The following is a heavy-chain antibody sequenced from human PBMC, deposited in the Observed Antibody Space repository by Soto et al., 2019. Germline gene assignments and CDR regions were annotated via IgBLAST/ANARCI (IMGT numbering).Heavy chain of an antibody. CDR1: GYTFTTHG. Sequence: ASVKVSCKASGYTFTTHGISWVRQVPGRGLEWMGWVRGDNGHTNYAQSLQGRVTMTTDTSTNTAYMELRSLRSDDTAVYYCARDKEFPDYWGQ. J-gene: IGHJ4*01. V-gene: IGHV1-18*01. CDR2: VRGDNGHT. CDR3: ARDKEFPDY.